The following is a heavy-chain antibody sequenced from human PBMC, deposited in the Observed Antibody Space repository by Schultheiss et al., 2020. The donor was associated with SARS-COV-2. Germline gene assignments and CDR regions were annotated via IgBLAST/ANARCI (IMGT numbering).Heavy chain of an antibody. CDR3: ARTSPFVFDY. V-gene: IGHV4-4*02. CDR2: IYYSGST. CDR1: GGSISSSNW. Sequence: SETLSLTCAVSGGSISSSNWWSWVRQPPGKGLEWIGSIYYSGSTYYNPSLKSRVTISVDTSKNQFSLKLSSVTAADTAVYYCARTSPFVFDYWGQGTLVTVSS. J-gene: IGHJ4*02. D-gene: IGHD3-3*01.